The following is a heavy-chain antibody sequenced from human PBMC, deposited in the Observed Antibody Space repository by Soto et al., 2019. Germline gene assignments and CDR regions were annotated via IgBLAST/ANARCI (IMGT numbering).Heavy chain of an antibody. CDR1: GFMFSSYS. Sequence: GGSLRLSCSGSGFMFSSYSLNWVRRAPGKGLEWISAISPVSTYTFYADSVKGRFTISRDNTNNSLYLQMNFLRVEDTADYFCARDTVPVGVSASWPGFGMDLWGQGTTVTVSS. D-gene: IGHD2-2*01. V-gene: IGHV3-21*06. CDR3: ARDTVPVGVSASWPGFGMDL. CDR2: ISPVSTYT. J-gene: IGHJ6*02.